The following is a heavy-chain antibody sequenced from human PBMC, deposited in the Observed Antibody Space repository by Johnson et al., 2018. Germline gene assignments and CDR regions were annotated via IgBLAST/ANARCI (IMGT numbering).Heavy chain of an antibody. V-gene: IGHV1-69*12. D-gene: IGHD6-13*01. J-gene: IGHJ6*02. Sequence: QVQLVQSGAEVKKXGSSVKVSCKASGGTFSSYAISWVRQAPGQGLEWMGGIIPIFGTTHYAQKFQGRVTIPADESTSTAYMDLRRLRSEDTAVYYCAREGIAAAGEKYYYYGMDVWGQGTTVTVSS. CDR1: GGTFSSYA. CDR2: IIPIFGTT. CDR3: AREGIAAAGEKYYYYGMDV.